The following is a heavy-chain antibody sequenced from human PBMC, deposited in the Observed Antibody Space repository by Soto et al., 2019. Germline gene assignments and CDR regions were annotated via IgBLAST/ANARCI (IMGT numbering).Heavy chain of an antibody. J-gene: IGHJ4*02. Sequence: QVQLVQSGAELKKPGSSVKVSCSASGVTFSSYAFTWVRQAPGQGLEWMGNIIPVFRTSNYAQGFQGRLTISADESTNTIYMELSSLRSEDTAVYFCAKDGSSDGGGGESWGQGTLVIVSS. CDR2: IIPVFRTS. CDR3: AKDGSSDGGGGES. CDR1: GVTFSSYA. V-gene: IGHV1-69*18. D-gene: IGHD3-16*01.